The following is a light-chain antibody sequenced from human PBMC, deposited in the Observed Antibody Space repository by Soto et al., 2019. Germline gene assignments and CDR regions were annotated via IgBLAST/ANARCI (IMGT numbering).Light chain of an antibody. J-gene: IGKJ4*01. Sequence: EIVLTQSPGTLSLSPGERATLSCRASQSVSSSYLAWYQQKPGQAPRLLIYGASSRATGIPDRFSGSGSGTDFTLTISRLEPEDFAIYYCQPYNNWPLTFGGGTKVESK. CDR1: QSVSSSY. V-gene: IGKV3-20*01. CDR3: QPYNNWPLT. CDR2: GAS.